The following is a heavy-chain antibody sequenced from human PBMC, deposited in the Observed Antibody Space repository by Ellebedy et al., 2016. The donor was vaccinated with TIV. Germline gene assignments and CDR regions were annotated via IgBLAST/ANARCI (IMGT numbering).Heavy chain of an antibody. J-gene: IGHJ4*02. CDR3: ASLYGDSHEDY. D-gene: IGHD4-17*01. CDR1: GYSISSGYY. Sequence: SETLSLXCTVSGYSISSGYYWGWIRQPPGKGLEWIGSIYYSGSTYYNPSLKSRVTISVDTSKNQFSLKLSSVTAADTAVYYCASLYGDSHEDYWGQGTLVTVSS. CDR2: IYYSGST. V-gene: IGHV4-38-2*02.